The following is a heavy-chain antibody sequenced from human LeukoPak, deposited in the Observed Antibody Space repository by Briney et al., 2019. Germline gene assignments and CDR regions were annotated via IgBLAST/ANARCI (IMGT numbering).Heavy chain of an antibody. CDR1: GGSISSSSYY. Sequence: SETLSLTCTVSGGSISSSSYYWGWIRQPPGKGLEWIGSIYYSRSTYYNPSLKSRVTISVDTSKNQFSLKLSSVTAADTAVYYCAKDTPVDPWGQGTLVTVSS. CDR2: IYYSRST. V-gene: IGHV4-39*07. J-gene: IGHJ5*02. CDR3: AKDTPVDP.